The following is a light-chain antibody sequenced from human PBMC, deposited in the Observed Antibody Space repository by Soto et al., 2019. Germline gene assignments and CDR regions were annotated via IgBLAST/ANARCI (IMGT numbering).Light chain of an antibody. Sequence: EIVLTQSPATLSLPPGERATLSCRASQSVSSYLAWYQQKPGQAPRLLIYDASNRATGIPARFSGSGSGTDFTLTISSLEPEDFAVYYCQQRSNWPRSYTFGQGTKLEIK. CDR3: QQRSNWPRSYT. CDR1: QSVSSY. J-gene: IGKJ2*01. V-gene: IGKV3-11*01. CDR2: DAS.